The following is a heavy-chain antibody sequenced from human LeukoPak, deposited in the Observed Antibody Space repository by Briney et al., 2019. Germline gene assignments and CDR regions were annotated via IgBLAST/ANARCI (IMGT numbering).Heavy chain of an antibody. CDR2: ISAYNGDT. J-gene: IGHJ4*02. V-gene: IGHV1-18*01. CDR1: GYTFTSHG. Sequence: GASVKVSCKASGYTFTSHGLSWVRQAPGQGLEWMGRISAYNGDTKYAQKIQGRVTMTTDTATSTAYMELVSLRSDDTAVYYCARDRGSYCSGGSCYGPHIDYWGQGTLVTVSS. CDR3: ARDRGSYCSGGSCYGPHIDY. D-gene: IGHD2-15*01.